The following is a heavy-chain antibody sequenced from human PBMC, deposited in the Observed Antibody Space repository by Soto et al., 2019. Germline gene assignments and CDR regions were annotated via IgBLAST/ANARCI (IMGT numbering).Heavy chain of an antibody. CDR3: ARDEVDY. CDR1: GFTFGNYW. CDR2: MTSDGRTT. V-gene: IGHV3-74*03. Sequence: GSLRLSCAASGFTFGNYWMHWVRQAPGKGPEWVSRMTSDGRTTQYADSVKGRFTVSRDNAKNTLYLQMNSLRAEDTAVYYCARDEVDYWGPGTLVTVSS. J-gene: IGHJ4*02.